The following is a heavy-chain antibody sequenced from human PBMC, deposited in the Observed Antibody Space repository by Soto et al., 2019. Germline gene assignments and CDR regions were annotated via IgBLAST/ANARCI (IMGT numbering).Heavy chain of an antibody. V-gene: IGHV4-39*01. Sequence: PSETLSLTCTVSGGSISTRDSISTRSFYWGWMRQPPGKGLQWIASISYSDGSFYNSSLKIRCTISVDTSKNQFSLILRSVTAGYSSVKYCARHRTFWPFDSLGQGTVVT. J-gene: IGHJ5*01. CDR3: ARHRTFWPFDS. D-gene: IGHD2-8*01. CDR2: ISYSDGS. CDR1: GGSISTRDSISTRSFY.